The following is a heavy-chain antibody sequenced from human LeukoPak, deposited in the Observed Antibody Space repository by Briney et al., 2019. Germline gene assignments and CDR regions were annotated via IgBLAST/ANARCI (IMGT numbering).Heavy chain of an antibody. V-gene: IGHV1-18*01. CDR3: ARDYVWGSYPGDAFDI. CDR1: GYTFTSYG. J-gene: IGHJ3*02. D-gene: IGHD3-16*02. CDR2: ISAYNGNT. Sequence: ASVKVSCKACGYTFTSYGISWVRQAPGQGLEWMGWISAYNGNTNYAQKLQGRVTMTTDTSTSTAYMELRSLRSDDTAVYYCARDYVWGSYPGDAFDIWGQGTMVTVSS.